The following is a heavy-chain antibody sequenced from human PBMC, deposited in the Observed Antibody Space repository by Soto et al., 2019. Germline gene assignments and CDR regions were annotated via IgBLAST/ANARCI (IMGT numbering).Heavy chain of an antibody. CDR2: INAGNGNT. CDR3: ARDRGYSYGLHAFDI. Sequence: GASVKVSCKASGYTFTSYAMHWVRQAPGQRLEWMGWINAGNGNTKYSQKFQGRVTITRDTSASTVYMELSSLRSEDTAVYYCARDRGYSYGLHAFDIWGHGTMVTVSS. CDR1: GYTFTSYA. J-gene: IGHJ3*02. V-gene: IGHV1-3*01. D-gene: IGHD5-18*01.